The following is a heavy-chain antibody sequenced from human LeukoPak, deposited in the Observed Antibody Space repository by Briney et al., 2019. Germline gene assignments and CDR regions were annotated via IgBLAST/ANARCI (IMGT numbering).Heavy chain of an antibody. CDR2: IRSKANSYAT. Sequence: GGSLRLSCAASGFTFSGSAMHWVRQASGKGLEWVGRIRSKANSYATAYAASVKGMFTISRDDSKNTAYLQMNSLKTEDTAVYYCTRHQEGSVGATFGYWGQGTLVTVFS. CDR3: TRHQEGSVGATFGY. V-gene: IGHV3-73*01. D-gene: IGHD1-26*01. J-gene: IGHJ4*02. CDR1: GFTFSGSA.